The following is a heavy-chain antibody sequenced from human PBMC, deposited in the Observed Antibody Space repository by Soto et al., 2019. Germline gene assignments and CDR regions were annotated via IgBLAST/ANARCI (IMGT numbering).Heavy chain of an antibody. Sequence: SETLSLTCTVSGGSISSGDYYWSWIRQPPGKGLEWIGYIYYSGSTYYNPSLKSRVTISVDTSKNQFSLKLSSVTAADTAVYYCARVIRPAAIVSWFDPWGHGTLVTVSS. J-gene: IGHJ5*02. CDR1: GGSISSGDYY. V-gene: IGHV4-30-4*02. CDR3: ARVIRPAAIVSWFDP. D-gene: IGHD2-2*02. CDR2: IYYSGST.